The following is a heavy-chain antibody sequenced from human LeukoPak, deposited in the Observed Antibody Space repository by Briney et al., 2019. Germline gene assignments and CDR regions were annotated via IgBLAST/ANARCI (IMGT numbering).Heavy chain of an antibody. CDR2: IYHSGST. J-gene: IGHJ4*02. V-gene: IGHV4-38-2*02. CDR3: ARGRYYDSSGYYLNYFDY. D-gene: IGHD3-22*01. CDR1: GYSISSGYY. Sequence: SETLSLTCTVSGYSISSGYYWGWIRQPPGKGLEWIATIYHSGSTYYNPSLRSRVTISVDTSKNQFSLKLSSVTAADTAVYYCARGRYYDSSGYYLNYFDYWGQGTLVTVSS.